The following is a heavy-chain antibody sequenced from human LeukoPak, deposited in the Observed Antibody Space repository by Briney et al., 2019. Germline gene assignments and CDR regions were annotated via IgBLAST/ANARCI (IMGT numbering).Heavy chain of an antibody. J-gene: IGHJ3*01. CDR1: GYTFTSYG. V-gene: IGHV1-18*01. CDR3: ARDHPYSSGWHGRVEAFDL. CDR2: ISAYNGNT. D-gene: IGHD6-19*01. Sequence: ASVKVSCKASGYTFTSYGISWVRQAPGQGLEWMGWISAYNGNTNYAQKFQGRVTMTRDTSTSTAYMDLSRLRSDDTAVYYCARDHPYSSGWHGRVEAFDLWGQGTTVTVSS.